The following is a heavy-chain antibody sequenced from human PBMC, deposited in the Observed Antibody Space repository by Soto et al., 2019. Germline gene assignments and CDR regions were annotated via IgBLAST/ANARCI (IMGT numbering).Heavy chain of an antibody. CDR1: GFTFSSYS. CDR2: ISSSRSTI. V-gene: IGHV3-48*01. D-gene: IGHD3-10*01. J-gene: IGHJ6*03. CDR3: ASLDYYGSGSYYSKPIYYMDV. Sequence: GGSLRLSCAASGFTFSSYSMNWVRQAPGKGLEWVSYISSSRSTIYYADSVKGRFTISRDNAKNSLYLQMYSLRAEDTAVYYCASLDYYGSGSYYSKPIYYMDVWGKGTTVTVSS.